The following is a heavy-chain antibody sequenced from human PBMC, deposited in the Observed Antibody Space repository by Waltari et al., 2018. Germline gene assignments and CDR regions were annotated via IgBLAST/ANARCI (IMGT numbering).Heavy chain of an antibody. Sequence: QVQLQESGPGLVKPSETLSLTCAVSGYSISSGYYWGWIRQPPGKGLEWIGSIYHSGSTYYHPSLKSRVTISVDTSKNQFSLKLSSVTAADTAVYYCARHGRFQWLVPDYFDYWGQGTLVTVSS. J-gene: IGHJ4*02. D-gene: IGHD6-19*01. CDR1: GYSISSGYY. V-gene: IGHV4-38-2*01. CDR3: ARHGRFQWLVPDYFDY. CDR2: IYHSGST.